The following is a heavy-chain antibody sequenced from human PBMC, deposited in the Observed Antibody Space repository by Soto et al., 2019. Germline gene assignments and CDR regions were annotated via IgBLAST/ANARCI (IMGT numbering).Heavy chain of an antibody. CDR3: ARRERAAGTDWWFDP. V-gene: IGHV4-39*01. Sequence: QLQLQESGPGLVKPSETLPLTCTVSGGSISSSRFHWGWIRQPPGKGLEWIGSIYYSGSTYYSPPLKSRVTISVDTSKNQFSLKLSSVTAADTAVYYCARRERAAGTDWWFDPWGQGTLVTVSS. J-gene: IGHJ5*02. D-gene: IGHD6-13*01. CDR2: IYYSGST. CDR1: GGSISSSRFH.